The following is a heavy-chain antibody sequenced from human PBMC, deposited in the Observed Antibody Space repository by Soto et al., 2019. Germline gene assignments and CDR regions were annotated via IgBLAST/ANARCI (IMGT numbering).Heavy chain of an antibody. J-gene: IGHJ4*02. V-gene: IGHV1-3*01. CDR3: ARDDHKGYNYSVAFFDY. CDR1: GYTFTSYA. Sequence: ASVKVSCKASGYTFTSYAMHWVRQAPGQRLEWMGWINAGNGNTKYSQKFQGRVTITRDTSASTAYMELSSLRAEDTGVYYCARDDHKGYNYSVAFFDYWGQGTPVTVSS. CDR2: INAGNGNT. D-gene: IGHD5-18*01.